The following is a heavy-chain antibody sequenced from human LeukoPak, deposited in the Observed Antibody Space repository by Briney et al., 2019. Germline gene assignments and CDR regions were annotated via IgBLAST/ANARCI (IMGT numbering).Heavy chain of an antibody. V-gene: IGHV1-18*01. Sequence: ASVKVSCKASGYTFTSYGISWVRQAPGQGLEWMGWISAYNGSTNYAQKLQGRVTMTTDTSTSTVYMELRSLRSDDTAIYYCARDLSIAVAGTGDYWGQGTLVTVSS. CDR3: ARDLSIAVAGTGDY. D-gene: IGHD6-19*01. CDR2: ISAYNGST. J-gene: IGHJ4*02. CDR1: GYTFTSYG.